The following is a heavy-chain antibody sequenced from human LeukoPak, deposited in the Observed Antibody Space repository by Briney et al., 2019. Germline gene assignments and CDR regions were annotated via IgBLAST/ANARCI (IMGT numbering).Heavy chain of an antibody. J-gene: IGHJ5*02. CDR2: IKQDGSEK. D-gene: IGHD2-15*01. V-gene: IGHV3-7*01. CDR1: GFTFSTFY. CDR3: ARDKRAAETPYNWFDP. Sequence: PGGSLRLSCVGSGFTFSTFYMSWVRQAPGKGPELVANIKQDGSEKTYVDSVKGRFTISRDNAKNSLYLQMTSLRAEDTAVYYCARDKRAAETPYNWFDPWGQGTLVTVSS.